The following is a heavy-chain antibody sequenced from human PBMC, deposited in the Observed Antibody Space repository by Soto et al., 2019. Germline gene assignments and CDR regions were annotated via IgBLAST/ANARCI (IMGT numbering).Heavy chain of an antibody. Sequence: EVQLVGSGGALLKPGGSLRLSFAPPGSILADSGLGGFRRAQGKGLEWVSRILRKADGGRTDYAAPVQGRFTISRDDSQNMLYLQMNSLRTEDTAVYYCSTYDFIRGYDRYRWAYWGQGTLVTVSS. J-gene: IGHJ4*02. CDR3: STYDFIRGYDRYRWAY. D-gene: IGHD3-16*02. V-gene: IGHV3-15*02. CDR1: GSILADSG. CDR2: ILRKADGGRT.